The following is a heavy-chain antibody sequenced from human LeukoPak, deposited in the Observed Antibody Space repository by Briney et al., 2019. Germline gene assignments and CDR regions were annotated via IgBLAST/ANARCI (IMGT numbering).Heavy chain of an antibody. J-gene: IGHJ4*02. D-gene: IGHD6-6*01. V-gene: IGHV3-30*01. CDR1: GFTFSSYA. CDR3: ARERSRSSSSDYFDY. Sequence: PGRSLRLSCAASGFTFSSYAVHWVRQAPGKGLEWVAVISYDGSNKYYADSVKGRFTISRDNSKNTLYLQMNSLRAEDTAVYYCARERSRSSSSDYFDYWGQGTLVTVSS. CDR2: ISYDGSNK.